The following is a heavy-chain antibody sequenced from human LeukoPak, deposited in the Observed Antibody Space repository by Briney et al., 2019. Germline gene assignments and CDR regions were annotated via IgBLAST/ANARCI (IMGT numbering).Heavy chain of an antibody. D-gene: IGHD3-22*01. CDR2: INHSGST. CDR1: GGSFSGYY. CDR3: AKSSYYCDSSGYDY. Sequence: SETLSLTCAVYGGSFSGYYWSWIRQPPGKGLEWIGEINHSGSTNYNPSLKSRVTISVDTSKNQFSLKLSSVTAADTAVYYCAKSSYYCDSSGYDYWGQGTLVTVSS. V-gene: IGHV4-34*01. J-gene: IGHJ4*02.